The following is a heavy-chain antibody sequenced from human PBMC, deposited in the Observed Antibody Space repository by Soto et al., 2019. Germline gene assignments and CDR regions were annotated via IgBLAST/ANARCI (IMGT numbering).Heavy chain of an antibody. CDR2: ISYDGSNK. J-gene: IGHJ5*02. D-gene: IGHD3-9*01. Sequence: GGSLRLSCAASGFTFSSYGMHWVRQAPGKGLEWVAVISYDGSNKYYADSVKGRFTISRDNSKNTLYLQMNSLRAEDTAVYYCAKGLASVDPWGQGTLVTVSS. V-gene: IGHV3-30*18. CDR3: AKGLASVDP. CDR1: GFTFSSYG.